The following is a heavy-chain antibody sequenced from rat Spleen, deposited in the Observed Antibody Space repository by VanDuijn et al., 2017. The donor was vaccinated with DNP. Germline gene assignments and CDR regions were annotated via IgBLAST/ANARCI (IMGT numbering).Heavy chain of an antibody. CDR2: ISYDGSNT. Sequence: EVQLVESGGGLVQPGRSLKLSCAASGFTFSDYNMAWVRQAPTKGLEWVAYISYDGSNTYCGDSVKGRFTVSRDNAKSTLYLQMDSLRSEDTATYYCTRPPIIMDYAMDAWGQGTSVTVSS. V-gene: IGHV5-7*01. J-gene: IGHJ4*01. CDR1: GFTFSDYN. CDR3: TRPPIIMDYAMDA. D-gene: IGHD1-12*01.